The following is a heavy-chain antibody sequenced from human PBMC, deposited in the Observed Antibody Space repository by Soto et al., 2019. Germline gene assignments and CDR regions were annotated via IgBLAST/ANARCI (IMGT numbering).Heavy chain of an antibody. J-gene: IGHJ6*02. D-gene: IGHD2-15*01. CDR3: AHKGGRGAAMDV. CDR1: GFSVSTSGVG. CDR2: IYWDGDE. V-gene: IGHV2-5*02. Sequence: QFTLKESGPTLVKPTQTLTLTCTFSGFSVSTSGVGVAWIRQPPGKALEWLALIYWDGDERYSPFLQSRVTITKDTSKNQVVLTMTIMDPVDTATYYCAHKGGRGAAMDVWGQGTTVTVSS.